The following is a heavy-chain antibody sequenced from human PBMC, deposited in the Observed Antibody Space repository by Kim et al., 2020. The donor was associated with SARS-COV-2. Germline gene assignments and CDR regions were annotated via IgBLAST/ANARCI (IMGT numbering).Heavy chain of an antibody. D-gene: IGHD3-16*01. CDR1: GGSITSTSYY. V-gene: IGHV4-39*01. CDR3: ARVSSVITYYYYYGMDV. Sequence: SETLSLTCTVSGGSITSTSYYWGWIRQPPGKGLEWIGSIYYSGSTYYNPSLKSRVTISVDTSKNQFSLKLSSVTAADTAVYYCARVSSVITYYYYYGMDVWGRGTTVTVSS. CDR2: IYYSGST. J-gene: IGHJ6*02.